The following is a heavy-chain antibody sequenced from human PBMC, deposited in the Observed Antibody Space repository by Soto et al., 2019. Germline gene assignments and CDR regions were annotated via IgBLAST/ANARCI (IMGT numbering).Heavy chain of an antibody. J-gene: IGHJ6*02. V-gene: IGHV3-30-3*01. CDR1: GFTFSSYS. CDR3: ARDRTSPKRHYYYYGMDA. Sequence: GGSLRLSCAASGFTFSSYSMHWVRQAPGKGLEWVAVISYDGSNKYYADSVKGRFTISRDNSKNTLYLQMNSLRAEDTAVYYCARDRTSPKRHYYYYGMDARGQGTTVTVSS. CDR2: ISYDGSNK.